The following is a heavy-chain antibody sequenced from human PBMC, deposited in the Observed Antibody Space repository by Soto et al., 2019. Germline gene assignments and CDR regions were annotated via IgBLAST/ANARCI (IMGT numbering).Heavy chain of an antibody. J-gene: IGHJ3*02. Sequence: GASLRLSCAASGFTFSSYWMSWVRQAPGKGLEWVANIKQDGSEKYYVDSVKGRFTISRDKAKNSLYLQMNSLRAEDTAVYYCARIYGDSAFDIWGQGTMVTVSS. CDR3: ARIYGDSAFDI. CDR1: GFTFSSYW. CDR2: IKQDGSEK. V-gene: IGHV3-7*01. D-gene: IGHD4-17*01.